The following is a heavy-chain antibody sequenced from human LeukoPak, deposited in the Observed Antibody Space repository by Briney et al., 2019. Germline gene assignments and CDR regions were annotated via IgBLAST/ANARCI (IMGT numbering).Heavy chain of an antibody. Sequence: GASVKVSCKASGGTFSSYAISWVRQAPGQGLEWMGWMNPNSGNTNYAQKLQGRVTMTTDTSTSTAYMELSRLGSDDTAVYYCARDQVARDIVVVLTATGTIDYWGQGTLVTVSS. CDR3: ARDQVARDIVVVLTATGTIDY. J-gene: IGHJ4*02. CDR1: GGTFSSYA. CDR2: MNPNSGNT. V-gene: IGHV1-18*01. D-gene: IGHD2-15*01.